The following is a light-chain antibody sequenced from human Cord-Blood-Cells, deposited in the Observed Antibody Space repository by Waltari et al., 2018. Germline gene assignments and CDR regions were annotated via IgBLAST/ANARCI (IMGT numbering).Light chain of an antibody. J-gene: IGKJ2*01. CDR2: AAS. CDR1: QSISSY. V-gene: IGKV1-39*01. Sequence: IPMTQSPSSLSASVGDRVTITCRASQSISSYLNWYQQKPGKAPKLLIYAASSLQSGVPSRFSGSGSGTDFTLTISSLQPEDFATYYCQQSYSTPMYTFGQGP. CDR3: QQSYSTPMYT.